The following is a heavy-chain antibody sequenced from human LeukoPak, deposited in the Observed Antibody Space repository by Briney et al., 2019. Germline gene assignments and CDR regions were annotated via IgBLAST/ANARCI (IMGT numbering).Heavy chain of an antibody. CDR1: GFTFTSYD. J-gene: IGHJ5*02. Sequence: ASVKVSCKASGFTFTSYDINWVRQASGQGLEWMGWMNPNSGNTGYAQKFQGRVTMTRDTSISTAYMELRGLRSEDTAVYYCVRDGEGVAISVNYWFDPWGQGTLVTVSS. CDR2: MNPNSGNT. D-gene: IGHD3-10*01. V-gene: IGHV1-8*01. CDR3: VRDGEGVAISVNYWFDP.